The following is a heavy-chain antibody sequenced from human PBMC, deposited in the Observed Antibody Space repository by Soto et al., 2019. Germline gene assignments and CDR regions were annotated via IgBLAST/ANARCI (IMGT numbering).Heavy chain of an antibody. CDR2: ISDSGHNV. V-gene: IGHV3-23*01. CDR3: AKQFVDV. J-gene: IGHJ6*02. CDR1: GFSFSKFA. Sequence: GGSLRLSCAASGFSFSKFAMNWVRLPPGKGLEWVSGISDSGHNVVYADSVRGRFTISRDNSKSILYLQMDRLTVDDSAVYYCAKQFVDVWGQGTTVTVSS.